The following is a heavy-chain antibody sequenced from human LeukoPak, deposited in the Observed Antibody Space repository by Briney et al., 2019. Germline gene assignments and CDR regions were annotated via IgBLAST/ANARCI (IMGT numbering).Heavy chain of an antibody. J-gene: IGHJ4*02. Sequence: SQTLSLTCAVSGGSISRGGYSWSWIRRPPGKGLEWIGYIYHSGSTYYNPSLRSRVTISVDRSKNQFSLKLYSVTAADTAVYFCARGYSGSYEGYYFDYWGQGTLVTVSS. CDR3: ARGYSGSYEGYYFDY. CDR1: GGSISRGGYS. CDR2: IYHSGST. V-gene: IGHV4-30-2*01. D-gene: IGHD1-26*01.